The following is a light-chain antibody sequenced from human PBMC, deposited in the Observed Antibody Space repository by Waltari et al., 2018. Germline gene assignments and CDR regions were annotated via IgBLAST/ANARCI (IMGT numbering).Light chain of an antibody. J-gene: IGLJ7*01. V-gene: IGLV2-11*01. Sequence: QSALTQPRSVSGSPGQSVTISCSGTSSDVGSYNFVSWYQQHPGNPTKLLIYDVVKRPSGVPDRFSGSKSGNTASLTISGLQTEDESDYYCCSYAGSYTFVFGGGTQLTVL. CDR1: SSDVGSYNF. CDR2: DVV. CDR3: CSYAGSYTFV.